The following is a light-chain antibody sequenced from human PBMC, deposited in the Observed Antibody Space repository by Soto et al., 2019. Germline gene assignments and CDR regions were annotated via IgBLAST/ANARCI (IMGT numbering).Light chain of an antibody. CDR2: DAS. CDR3: QHNDNPFT. CDR1: QDISNY. J-gene: IGKJ4*01. Sequence: DIQMTQSPSSLSASVGDRVIITCQASQDISNYLNWYQQRPGKVPKLLIYDASNLETGVPSRCSGSGSGTDFTLTISSLQPEDIATYYCQHNDNPFTFGGGTKVEIK. V-gene: IGKV1-33*01.